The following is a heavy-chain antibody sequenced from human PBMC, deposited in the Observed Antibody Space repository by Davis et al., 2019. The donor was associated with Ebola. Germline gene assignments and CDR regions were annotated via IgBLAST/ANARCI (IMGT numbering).Heavy chain of an antibody. V-gene: IGHV3-21*01. Sequence: GGSLRLSCAASGFTFSSYSMNWVRQAPGKGLERVSSISSSSSYIYYADSVKSRFTISRDSSNNLLYLQMNSLRAEDTAVYYCAIPDCSGANCYSVYIKNWGQGTLVTVSS. CDR1: GFTFSSYS. CDR3: AIPDCSGANCYSVYIKN. J-gene: IGHJ4*02. D-gene: IGHD2-15*01. CDR2: ISSSSSYI.